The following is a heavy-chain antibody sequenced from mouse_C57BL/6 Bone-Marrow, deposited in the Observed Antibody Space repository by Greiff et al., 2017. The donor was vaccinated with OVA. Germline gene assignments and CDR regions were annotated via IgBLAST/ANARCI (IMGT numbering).Heavy chain of an antibody. V-gene: IGHV7-1*01. CDR1: GFTFSDFY. J-gene: IGHJ1*03. CDR2: SRNKANDYTT. Sequence: EVMLVESGGGLVQSGHSLRLSCATSGFTFSDFYMEWVRQAPGKGLEWIAASRNKANDYTTEYSASVKGRFIVSRDTSQSILYLQMNALRAEDTAIYYCARDDYYWYFDVWGTGTTVTVSS. CDR3: ARDDYYWYFDV.